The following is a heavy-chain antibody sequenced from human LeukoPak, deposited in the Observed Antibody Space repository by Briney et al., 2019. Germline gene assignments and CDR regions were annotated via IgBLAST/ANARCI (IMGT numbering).Heavy chain of an antibody. Sequence: GGSLRLSCAASGFTFSSYDFSNYAMSWVRQAPGKGLEWVSAISDSGGRTYYADSVKGRFTISRDNSKNTLYLQMNSLRAEDTAVYYCAGPGISDYGLDVWGQGATVTVSS. J-gene: IGHJ6*02. CDR1: GFTFSSYDFSNYA. CDR2: ISDSGGRT. D-gene: IGHD3-3*02. CDR3: AGPGISDYGLDV. V-gene: IGHV3-23*01.